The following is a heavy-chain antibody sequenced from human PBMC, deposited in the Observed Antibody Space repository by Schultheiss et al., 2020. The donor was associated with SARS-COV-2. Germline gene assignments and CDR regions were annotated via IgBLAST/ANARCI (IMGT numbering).Heavy chain of an antibody. CDR1: TFTFNSHT. D-gene: IGHD2-2*01. CDR3: ARGVVVRSMDV. V-gene: IGHV3-74*01. CDR2: INSDGIST. J-gene: IGHJ6*02. Sequence: GGSLRLSCAASTFTFNSHTINWVRQAPGKGLVWVSRINSDGISTSYADSVKGRFTISRDNAKNSLYLQMNSLRAEDTAVYYCARGVVVRSMDVWGQGTTVTVSS.